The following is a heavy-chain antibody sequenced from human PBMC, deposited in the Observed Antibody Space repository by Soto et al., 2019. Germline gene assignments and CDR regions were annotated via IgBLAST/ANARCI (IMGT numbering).Heavy chain of an antibody. D-gene: IGHD6-19*01. J-gene: IGHJ4*02. V-gene: IGHV1-46*01. Sequence: ASVKVSCKASGYTFTSYYMHWVRQAPGQGLEWMGIINPSGGSTSYAQKFQGRVTMTRDTSTSTVYMELSSLRSEDTAVYYCARSPSEQWLVRFYFDYRGQGTLVTVSS. CDR2: INPSGGST. CDR1: GYTFTSYY. CDR3: ARSPSEQWLVRFYFDY.